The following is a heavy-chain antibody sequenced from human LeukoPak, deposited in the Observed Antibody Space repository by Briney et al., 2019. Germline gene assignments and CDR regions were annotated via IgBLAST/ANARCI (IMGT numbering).Heavy chain of an antibody. J-gene: IGHJ5*02. CDR1: GGSISSSNW. Sequence: SGTLSLTCAVSGGSISSSNWWSWVRQPPGKGLEWIGEIYHSGSTNYNPSLKSRVTISVDKSKNQFSLKLSSVTAADTAVYYCARDLKGSGWYGWFDPGAREPWSPSPQ. CDR3: ARDLKGSGWYGWFDP. CDR2: IYHSGST. D-gene: IGHD6-19*01. V-gene: IGHV4-4*02.